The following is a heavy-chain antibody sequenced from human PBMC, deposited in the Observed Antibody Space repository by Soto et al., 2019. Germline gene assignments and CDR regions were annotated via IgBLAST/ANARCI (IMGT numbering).Heavy chain of an antibody. Sequence: HPGGSLRLSCAASGFTFRNYAMSWVRQAPGKGLEWVSAITDDGSNTYHADSVKGRFTISRDNSMNTLYLQMNSLRAEDTAVYYCAKDRWDDSSGYYPFFDYWGQGTLVTVSS. CDR2: ITDDGSNT. J-gene: IGHJ4*02. CDR3: AKDRWDDSSGYYPFFDY. CDR1: GFTFRNYA. V-gene: IGHV3-23*01. D-gene: IGHD3-22*01.